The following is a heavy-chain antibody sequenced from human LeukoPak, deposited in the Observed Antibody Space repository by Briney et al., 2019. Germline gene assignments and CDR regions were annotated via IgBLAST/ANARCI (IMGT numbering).Heavy chain of an antibody. CDR2: ISGSGGST. V-gene: IGHV3-23*01. CDR1: GFTFSSYA. Sequence: GGSLRLSCAASGFTFSSYAMSWVRQAPGKGLEWVSAISGSGGSTYYADSVKGRFTISRDNSKDTLYLQMNSLRAEDTAVYYCAKASYEYYDSSGYYYFDYWGQGTLVTVSS. J-gene: IGHJ4*02. CDR3: AKASYEYYDSSGYYYFDY. D-gene: IGHD3-22*01.